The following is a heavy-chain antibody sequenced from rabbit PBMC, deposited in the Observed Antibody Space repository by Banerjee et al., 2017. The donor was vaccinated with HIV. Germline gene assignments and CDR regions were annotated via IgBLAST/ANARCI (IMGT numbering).Heavy chain of an antibody. Sequence: QEQLEESGGDLVKPEGSLTLTCTASGFSFNSKYWICWVRQAPGKGLEWIGCFYTGGGNTYYASWAKGRFTISKASSTTVTLQMTSLTAADTATYFRARYAGSDGYHGWLDLWGQGTLVTV. J-gene: IGHJ5*01. CDR2: FYTGGGNT. V-gene: IGHV1S45*01. D-gene: IGHD4-2*01. CDR3: ARYAGSDGYHGWLDL. CDR1: GFSFNSKYW.